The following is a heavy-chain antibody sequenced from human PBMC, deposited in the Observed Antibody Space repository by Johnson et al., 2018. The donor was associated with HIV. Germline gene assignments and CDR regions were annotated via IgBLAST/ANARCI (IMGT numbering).Heavy chain of an antibody. CDR3: LSARYGASGAFDM. J-gene: IGHJ3*02. Sequence: QVQLVESGGGVVQPGRSLRLSCAASGFRFSTYALHWVRQTPGKGLEWVALISDDGSSKYYADSVKGRFTISRDNSKNTLNLQMNSLRPEDTALYYCLSARYGASGAFDMWGHGTRVTVSS. CDR2: ISDDGSSK. D-gene: IGHD3-10*01. V-gene: IGHV3-30-3*01. CDR1: GFRFSTYA.